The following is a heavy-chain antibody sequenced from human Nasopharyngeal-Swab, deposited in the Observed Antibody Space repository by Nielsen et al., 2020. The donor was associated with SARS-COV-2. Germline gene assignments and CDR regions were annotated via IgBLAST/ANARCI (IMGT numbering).Heavy chain of an antibody. CDR2: ISGNGGTT. Sequence: WIRQPPGKGLEWVSVISGNGGTTYYADSVKGRFTISRDNSQSTLFLQMNSLRAEDTAVYYCAKEGGGGNYLYYYYYGMDVWGQGTTVTVSS. J-gene: IGHJ6*02. D-gene: IGHD1-26*01. CDR3: AKEGGGGNYLYYYYYGMDV. V-gene: IGHV3-23*01.